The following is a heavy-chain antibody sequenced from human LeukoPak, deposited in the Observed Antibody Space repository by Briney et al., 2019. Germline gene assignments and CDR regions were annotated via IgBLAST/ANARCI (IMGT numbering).Heavy chain of an antibody. CDR2: ISAYNGNT. CDR1: GYTFTSYG. CDR3: ATLIQLWSLGY. J-gene: IGHJ4*02. V-gene: IGHV1-18*01. Sequence: ASVKVSCKASGYTFTSYGISWVRQAPGQGLEWMGWISAYNGNTNYAQKLQGRVTMTTDTSTSTAYMELSSLRPEDTAVYYCATLIQLWSLGYWGQGTLVTVSS. D-gene: IGHD5-18*01.